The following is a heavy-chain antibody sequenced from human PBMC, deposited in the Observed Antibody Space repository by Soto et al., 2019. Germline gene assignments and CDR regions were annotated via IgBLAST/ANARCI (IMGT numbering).Heavy chain of an antibody. Sequence: QLQLQESGSGLVKPSQTLSLTCAVSGGSISSGGYSWSWIRQPPGKGLEWIGYMYHSGSTYYNPALKSRGTTSIDRSKNQFSLKLSSVTAADTAVYSCARVPDYWGQGILVTVSS. CDR1: GGSISSGGYS. D-gene: IGHD2-2*01. V-gene: IGHV4-30-2*01. CDR2: MYHSGST. CDR3: ARVPDY. J-gene: IGHJ4*02.